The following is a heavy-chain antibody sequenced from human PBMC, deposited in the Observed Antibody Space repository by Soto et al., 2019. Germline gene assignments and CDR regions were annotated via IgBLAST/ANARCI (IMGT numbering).Heavy chain of an antibody. V-gene: IGHV1-58*02. CDR2: IVVGSGNT. CDR1: GYTFSSYG. J-gene: IGHJ4*02. CDR3: AADYKMATNFDY. Sequence: GASVKVSCKASGYTFSSYGISWVRQARGQRLEWIGWIVVGSGNTNYAQKFQERVTITRDMSTSTAYMELSSLRSEDTAVYYCAADYKMATNFDYWGQGTLVTVSS. D-gene: IGHD5-12*01.